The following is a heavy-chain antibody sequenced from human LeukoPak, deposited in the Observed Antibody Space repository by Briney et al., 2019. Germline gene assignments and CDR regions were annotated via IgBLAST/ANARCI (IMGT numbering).Heavy chain of an antibody. CDR2: IYPGDSET. V-gene: IGHV5-51*01. CDR3: ARRAVAAADY. Sequence: GESLKISCKGSGYSFTSYWIGWVRQVPGKSLEWMVIIYPGDSETRYSPSFQGQVTISADKSISTAYLQWSSLKASDTAIYYCARRAVAAADYWGQGTLVTVSS. D-gene: IGHD6-13*01. CDR1: GYSFTSYW. J-gene: IGHJ4*02.